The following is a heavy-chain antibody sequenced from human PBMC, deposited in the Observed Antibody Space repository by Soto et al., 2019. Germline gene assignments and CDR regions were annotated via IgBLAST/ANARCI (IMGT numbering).Heavy chain of an antibody. CDR1: GGTFSSYA. D-gene: IGHD5-12*01. V-gene: IGHV1-69*13. Sequence: GASVKVSCKASGGTFSSYAISWVRQAPGQGLEWMGGIIPIFGTANYAQKFQGRVTITADESTSTAYMELSSLRSEDTAVYYCASVEDGYNLDYWGQGTLVTVSS. CDR2: IIPIFGTA. J-gene: IGHJ4*02. CDR3: ASVEDGYNLDY.